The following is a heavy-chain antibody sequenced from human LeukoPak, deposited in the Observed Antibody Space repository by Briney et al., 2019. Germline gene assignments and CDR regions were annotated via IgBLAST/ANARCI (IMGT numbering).Heavy chain of an antibody. CDR2: IWYDGSNK. J-gene: IGHJ4*02. CDR3: GRDLFMIVVPGQNVLDY. V-gene: IGHV3-33*01. Sequence: GGSLRLSCAASGFTFSTYGMHWVRQAPGKGLEWVAVIWYDGSNKYYADSVKGRFAISRDNSKNTLYLQMNSLRAEDTAVYYCGRDLFMIVVPGQNVLDYWGQGTLVTVSS. D-gene: IGHD3-22*01. CDR1: GFTFSTYG.